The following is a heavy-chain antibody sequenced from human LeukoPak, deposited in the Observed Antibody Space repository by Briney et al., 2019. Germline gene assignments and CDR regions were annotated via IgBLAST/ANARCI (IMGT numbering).Heavy chain of an antibody. J-gene: IGHJ4*02. V-gene: IGHV4-59*08. Sequence: SETLSLTCTVSGGSISSYYWSWIRQPPGKGLEWIGYIYYSGSTNYNPSLKSRVTISVDTSKNQFSLKLSSVTAADTAVYYCARPVGVTTFDYWGQGTLVTVSS. D-gene: IGHD2-21*01. CDR2: IYYSGST. CDR1: GGSISSYY. CDR3: ARPVGVTTFDY.